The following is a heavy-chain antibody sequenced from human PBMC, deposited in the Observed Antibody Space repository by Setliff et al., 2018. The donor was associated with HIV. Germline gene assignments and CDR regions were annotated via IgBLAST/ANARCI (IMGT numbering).Heavy chain of an antibody. CDR1: GYTFSSYD. D-gene: IGHD1-26*01. Sequence: ASVKVSCKASGYTFSSYDINWVRQATGQGLEWMGWMNPNSGNTGYAQKFQGRVTMTRDTSISTAYMELNNLKFEDTAVYYCARGVGSSWFDSWGQGTLVTVSS. J-gene: IGHJ5*01. CDR3: ARGVGSSWFDS. V-gene: IGHV1-8*02. CDR2: MNPNSGNT.